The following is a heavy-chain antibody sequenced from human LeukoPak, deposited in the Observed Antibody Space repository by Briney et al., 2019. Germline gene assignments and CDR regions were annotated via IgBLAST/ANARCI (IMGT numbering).Heavy chain of an antibody. CDR1: GGSFSGYY. CDR3: ARALGYCSSTSCYIDY. J-gene: IGHJ4*02. V-gene: IGHV4-34*01. D-gene: IGHD2-2*02. Sequence: SETLSLTCAVYGGSFSGYYWSWIRQPPGKGLEWIGEINHSGSTNYNPSLKSRVTISVDTSKNQSSLKLSSVTAADTAMYYCARALGYCSSTSCYIDYWGQGTLVTVSS. CDR2: INHSGST.